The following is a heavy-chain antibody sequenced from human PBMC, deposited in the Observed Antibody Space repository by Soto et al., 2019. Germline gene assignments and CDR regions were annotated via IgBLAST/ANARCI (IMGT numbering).Heavy chain of an antibody. CDR1: GGSISSYY. CDR2: IYYSGST. V-gene: IGHV4-59*01. Sequence: SETLSLTCTVSGGSISSYYWSWIRQPPGKGLEWIGYIYYSGSTNYNPSLKSRVTISVDTSKNQFSLKLSSVTAADTAVYYCARGAMVRGVTIGDAFDIWGQGTMVT. CDR3: ARGAMVRGVTIGDAFDI. J-gene: IGHJ3*02. D-gene: IGHD3-10*01.